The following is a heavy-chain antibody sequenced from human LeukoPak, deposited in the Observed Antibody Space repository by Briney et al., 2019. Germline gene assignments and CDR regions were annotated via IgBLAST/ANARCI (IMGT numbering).Heavy chain of an antibody. D-gene: IGHD3-22*01. CDR3: ASFLNYYDSSGWYYFDY. J-gene: IGHJ4*02. CDR2: IDTSGST. Sequence: SETLSLTCTVAGGSISSYYWSWIRQLAGKGMEWIGRIDTSGSTNYNPSLKSRVTMSVDTSKNQFSLKLSSVTAADTAVYYCASFLNYYDSSGWYYFDYWGQGTLVTVSS. V-gene: IGHV4-4*07. CDR1: GGSISSYY.